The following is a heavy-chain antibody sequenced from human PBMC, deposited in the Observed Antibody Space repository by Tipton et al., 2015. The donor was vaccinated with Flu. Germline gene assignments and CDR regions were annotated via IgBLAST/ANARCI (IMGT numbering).Heavy chain of an antibody. CDR3: ARHGREFFYGSGTDY. D-gene: IGHD3-10*01. CDR1: GDSIGSRYY. CDR2: IYHSGGP. V-gene: IGHV4-38-2*01. J-gene: IGHJ4*02. Sequence: TLSLTCSVSGDSIGSRYYWGWIRQPPGKGLEWIGNIYHSGGPYYNPSLKSRVTISVDTSKNQFSLKLSSVTAADTAVYYCARHGREFFYGSGTDYWGQGTLVTVSS.